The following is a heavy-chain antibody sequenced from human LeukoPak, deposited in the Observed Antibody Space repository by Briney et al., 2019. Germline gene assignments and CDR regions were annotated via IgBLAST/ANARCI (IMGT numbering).Heavy chain of an antibody. V-gene: IGHV3-7*01. CDR2: IKEDGSEK. J-gene: IGHJ5*02. CDR1: GFTFSDHY. Sequence: GGSLRLSCAASGFTFSDHYMHWVRQAPGKGLEWVASIKEDGSEKYYVDSVKGRFTISRDNAKNSLYLQMNSLRAEDTAMYYCASSGWYSTPNWFDPWGQGTLVIVSS. CDR3: ASSGWYSTPNWFDP. D-gene: IGHD6-19*01.